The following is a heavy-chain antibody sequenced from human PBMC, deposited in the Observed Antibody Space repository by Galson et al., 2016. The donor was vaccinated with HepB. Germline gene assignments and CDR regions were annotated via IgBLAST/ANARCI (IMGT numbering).Heavy chain of an antibody. Sequence: SLRLSCAASGFTFSDYGMSWVRQAPGRGLEWVSASSGSGGSIYYADSVKGRFTISTDNSKNTLYLQMNSLRAEDTAVYYCAKQVAVYPTSSPPLVWGQGTLVTVSS. CDR1: GFTFSDYG. CDR3: AKQVAVYPTSSPPLV. J-gene: IGHJ4*02. CDR2: SSGSGGSI. V-gene: IGHV3-23*01. D-gene: IGHD6-19*01.